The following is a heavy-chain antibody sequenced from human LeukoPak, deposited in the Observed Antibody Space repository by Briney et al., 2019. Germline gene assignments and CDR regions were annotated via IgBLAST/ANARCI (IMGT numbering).Heavy chain of an antibody. J-gene: IGHJ6*03. Sequence: SVKVSCKASGGTFSSYAISWVRQDPGQGLEWMGGIIPIFGTANYAQKFQGRVTITTDESTSTAYMELSSLRFEDTAVYYCARGYSSGWFQKNYYMDVWGKGTTVTVSS. V-gene: IGHV1-69*05. D-gene: IGHD6-19*01. CDR2: IIPIFGTA. CDR1: GGTFSSYA. CDR3: ARGYSSGWFQKNYYMDV.